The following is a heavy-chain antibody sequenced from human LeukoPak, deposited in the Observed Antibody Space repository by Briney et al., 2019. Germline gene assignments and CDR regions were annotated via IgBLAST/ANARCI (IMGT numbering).Heavy chain of an antibody. CDR2: ISNSGNT. D-gene: IGHD4-17*01. Sequence: SETLSLTCTVSGDSVGSCDYHWSWIRQPPGKGLEWIGNISNSGNTNYNPSLKSRVTISIDTSKNQFSLKLSSVTAADTAVYYCARVETAVTTIPPFDHWGQGTLVTVSP. V-gene: IGHV4-61*08. J-gene: IGHJ4*02. CDR3: ARVETAVTTIPPFDH. CDR1: GDSVGSCDYH.